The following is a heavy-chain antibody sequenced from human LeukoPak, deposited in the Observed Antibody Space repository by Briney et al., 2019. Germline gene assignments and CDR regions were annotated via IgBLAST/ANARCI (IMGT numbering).Heavy chain of an antibody. J-gene: IGHJ4*02. Sequence: PGGSLRLSCAASGFTFSSYAMHWDRQAPGKGLEWVAVISYDGSNKYYADSVKGRFTISRDNSKNTLYLQMNSLRAEDTAVYYCARDRELLHWGQGTLVTVSS. V-gene: IGHV3-30-3*01. CDR1: GFTFSSYA. D-gene: IGHD3-10*01. CDR3: ARDRELLH. CDR2: ISYDGSNK.